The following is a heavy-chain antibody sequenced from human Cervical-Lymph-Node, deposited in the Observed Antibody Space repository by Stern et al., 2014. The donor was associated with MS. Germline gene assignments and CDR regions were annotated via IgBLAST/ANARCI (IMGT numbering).Heavy chain of an antibody. Sequence: QVQLVQSGAEVKKPWSSVKISCKASGGAFSSFAINWVRQAPGQGLEWVGGIIPIFGIPNYAQKFQGRVTITADDSTSTAYMELSSLRSEDTAVYYCAGPTTVTVGAMDVWGQGTTVTVSS. V-gene: IGHV1-69*01. CDR3: AGPTTVTVGAMDV. CDR1: GGAFSSFA. J-gene: IGHJ6*02. D-gene: IGHD4-17*01. CDR2: IIPIFGIP.